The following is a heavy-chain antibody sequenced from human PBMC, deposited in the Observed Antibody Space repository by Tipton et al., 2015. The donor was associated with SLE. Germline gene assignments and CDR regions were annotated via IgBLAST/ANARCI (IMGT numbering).Heavy chain of an antibody. CDR1: RFTFSGFT. D-gene: IGHD2-15*01. CDR2: ISSSGNYI. CDR3: ARDAGSGPIYFDD. Sequence: GSLRLSCAVSRFTFSGFTMSWVRQAPGKGLQWLSSISSSGNYIFYADSVKGRFTISRDNAKKSLYLQMNSLRVEDTAVYYCARDAGSGPIYFDDWGQGTLVTVSS. J-gene: IGHJ4*02. V-gene: IGHV3-21*01.